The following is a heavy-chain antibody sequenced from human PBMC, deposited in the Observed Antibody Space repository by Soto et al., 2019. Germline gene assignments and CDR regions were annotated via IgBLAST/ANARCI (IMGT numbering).Heavy chain of an antibody. CDR1: GFTFDDYA. J-gene: IGHJ6*02. CDR2: ISWNSGNI. V-gene: IGHV3-9*01. CDR3: AKAQKIGTAYYYYGMDV. Sequence: EAQLVESGGGLVQPGRSLRLSCTASGFTFDDYAMHWVRQAPGKGLEWVSGISWNSGNIVYTDAVKGRFTISRDNAKNPLYLEMNSLRAEDTALYYCAKAQKIGTAYYYYGMDVWGQGTTVTVSS.